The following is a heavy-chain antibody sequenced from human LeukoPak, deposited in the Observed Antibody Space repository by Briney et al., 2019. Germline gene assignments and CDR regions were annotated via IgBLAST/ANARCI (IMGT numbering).Heavy chain of an antibody. CDR3: ARISNYHFDY. D-gene: IGHD4/OR15-4a*01. CDR1: GFTFIGYA. CDR2: ISSDSGTI. Sequence: GGSLRLSCAASGFTFIGYAMGWVRQAPGKGLEWISYISSDSGTIYHADSVKGQFTISRDNAKNSLYLQLNSLRDEDTAVHYCARISNYHFDYWGQGTLVTVSS. V-gene: IGHV3-48*02. J-gene: IGHJ4*02.